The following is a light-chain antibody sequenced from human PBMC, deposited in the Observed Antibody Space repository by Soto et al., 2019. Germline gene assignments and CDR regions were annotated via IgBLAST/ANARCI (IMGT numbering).Light chain of an antibody. Sequence: DIQMTQSPFTLSASVGDGVTITCRASQTISTWLAWYQPKQGKAPKLLIYDASSLQSGVPSRFRGSRSWTEFTLTLSRLQPDDFETYYCQQYNNYPITFGRGTRLEIK. CDR2: DAS. V-gene: IGKV1-5*01. CDR1: QTISTW. J-gene: IGKJ5*01. CDR3: QQYNNYPIT.